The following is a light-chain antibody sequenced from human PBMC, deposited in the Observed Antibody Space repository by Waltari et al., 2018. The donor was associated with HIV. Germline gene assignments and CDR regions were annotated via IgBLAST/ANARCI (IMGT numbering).Light chain of an antibody. CDR2: AAS. CDR1: QGISNS. Sequence: AIRMTQSPSSFSASTGDRVTITCRASQGISNSLAWYQQKPGKAPKILISAASTLESGVPSRFSGSGSGKDFTLTISCLKSEDFATYYCQQYHTYPYTFGQGTKLEIK. J-gene: IGKJ2*01. V-gene: IGKV1-8*01. CDR3: QQYHTYPYT.